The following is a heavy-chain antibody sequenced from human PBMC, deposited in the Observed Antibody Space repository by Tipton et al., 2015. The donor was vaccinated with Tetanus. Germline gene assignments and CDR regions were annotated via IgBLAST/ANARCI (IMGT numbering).Heavy chain of an antibody. CDR3: ARGGLGGYLRD. CDR1: GGSISSADYH. V-gene: IGHV4-61*08. Sequence: TLSLTCTVSGGSISSADYHWSWIRQPPGKGLEWIGRMYFSGSIRYNPSLKSRVTMSADTSKNQLSLRLTSVTAADTAVYYCARGGLGGYLRDWGQGTLVTVSS. CDR2: MYFSGSI. J-gene: IGHJ4*02. D-gene: IGHD1-26*01.